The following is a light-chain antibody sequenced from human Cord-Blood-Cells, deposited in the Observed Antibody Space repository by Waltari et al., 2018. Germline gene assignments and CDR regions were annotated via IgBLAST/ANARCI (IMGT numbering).Light chain of an antibody. CDR3: QAWDSSYVV. V-gene: IGLV3-1*01. Sequence: SYELTQPPSVSVSTGQTASITCSGDQLGDKYACWYQQKPGHAPVLVIYQDSKRPSGIPERFSGSNSGNTATLTISGTQAMDEADYYCQAWDSSYVVFGGGTKLTVL. CDR1: QLGDKY. J-gene: IGLJ2*01. CDR2: QDS.